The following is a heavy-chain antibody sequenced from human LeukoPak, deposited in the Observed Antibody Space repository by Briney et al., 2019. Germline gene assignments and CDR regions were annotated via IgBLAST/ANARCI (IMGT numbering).Heavy chain of an antibody. CDR3: ARDERRSNAFDI. J-gene: IGHJ3*02. CDR1: GGSISSGDYY. CDR2: IYYSGST. Sequence: SLTLSLTCTVSGGSISSGDYYWSWIRQPPGKGLEWIGYIYYSGSTYYNPSLKSRVTISVDTSKNQFSLKLSSVTAADTAVYYCARDERRSNAFDIWGQGTMVTVSS. V-gene: IGHV4-30-4*01. D-gene: IGHD5/OR15-5a*01.